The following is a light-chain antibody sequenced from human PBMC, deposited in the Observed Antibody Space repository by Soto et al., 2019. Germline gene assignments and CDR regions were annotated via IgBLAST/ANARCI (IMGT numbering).Light chain of an antibody. J-gene: IGKJ5*01. Sequence: EIVMTQSPATLSVSPGESATLSCRASQSVSSDLAWYQQKPGQAPRLLIYYTSTRATGFPARFSGGGSGTEFTLTISSLQSEDSAFYYCQQYNKWRITFGQGTRLEI. CDR2: YTS. CDR1: QSVSSD. V-gene: IGKV3-15*01. CDR3: QQYNKWRIT.